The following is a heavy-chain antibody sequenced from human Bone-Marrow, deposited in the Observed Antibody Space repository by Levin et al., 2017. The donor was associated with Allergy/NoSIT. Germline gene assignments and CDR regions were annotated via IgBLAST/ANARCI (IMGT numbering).Heavy chain of an antibody. CDR1: GFTFSSYR. D-gene: IGHD6-19*01. CDR2: ISSSSTTI. CDR3: ARGGSSGRGRFDY. Sequence: GASVKVSCAASGFTFSSYRMNWVRQAPGKGLEWVSYISSSSTTIYYADSVKGRFTISRDNAENSLYLQMNSLRDEDTAVYYCARGGSSGRGRFDYWGQGTLVTVSS. V-gene: IGHV3-48*02. J-gene: IGHJ4*02.